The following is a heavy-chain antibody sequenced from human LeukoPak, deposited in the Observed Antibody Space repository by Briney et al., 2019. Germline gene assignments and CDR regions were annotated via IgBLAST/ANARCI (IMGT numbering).Heavy chain of an antibody. CDR3: ARAGVVRYVAWLINYYMDV. Sequence: GGSLRLPCAASGFTFTNHAMQWVRQAPGKGLEYVSAISGNGGSTYYANSVKGRFTISRDNSKTTVYLQMGSLRPEDMAVYYCARAGVVRYVAWLINYYMDVWGKGTTVTVSS. J-gene: IGHJ6*03. V-gene: IGHV3-64*01. D-gene: IGHD3-9*01. CDR2: ISGNGGST. CDR1: GFTFTNHA.